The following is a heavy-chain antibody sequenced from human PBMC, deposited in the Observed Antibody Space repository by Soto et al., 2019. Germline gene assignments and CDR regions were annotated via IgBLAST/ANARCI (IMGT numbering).Heavy chain of an antibody. CDR1: GDSVSSNSAA. D-gene: IGHD4-17*01. CDR2: TYYRSKWYN. Sequence: QSQTLSLTCAISGDSVSSNSAAWNWIRQSPSRGLEWLGRTYYRSKWYNDYAVSVKSRITINPDTSKNQFSLQLNSVTPEDTAVYYCARHPTTVGYPNWFDPWGQGTLVTVSS. J-gene: IGHJ5*02. V-gene: IGHV6-1*01. CDR3: ARHPTTVGYPNWFDP.